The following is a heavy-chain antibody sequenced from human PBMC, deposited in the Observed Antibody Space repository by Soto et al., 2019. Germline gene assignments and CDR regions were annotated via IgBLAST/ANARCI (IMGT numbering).Heavy chain of an antibody. CDR2: INPNSGGT. J-gene: IGHJ5*02. CDR3: AREGVDCSGGSCYKSSFDP. CDR1: GYTFTGYY. D-gene: IGHD2-15*01. Sequence: QVQLVQSGAEVKKPGASVKVSCKASGYTFTGYYMHWVRQAPGQGLEWMGWINPNSGGTNYAQKFRGWVTMTRDTSISTAYMELSRLRSDDTAVYYCAREGVDCSGGSCYKSSFDPWGQGTLVTVSS. V-gene: IGHV1-2*04.